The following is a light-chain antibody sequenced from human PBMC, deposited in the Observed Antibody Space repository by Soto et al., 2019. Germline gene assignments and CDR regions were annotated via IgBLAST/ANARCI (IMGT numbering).Light chain of an antibody. Sequence: EIVLTQSPATLSLSPGERATLSCRASQSVSSYLAWYQQKPGQAPRLLISGASNRATGIPARFSGSGSGTDFTLTSSSLEPEDFAVYYCQQRGSWPLITFGQGTRLEIK. CDR3: QQRGSWPLIT. CDR2: GAS. J-gene: IGKJ5*01. CDR1: QSVSSY. V-gene: IGKV3-11*01.